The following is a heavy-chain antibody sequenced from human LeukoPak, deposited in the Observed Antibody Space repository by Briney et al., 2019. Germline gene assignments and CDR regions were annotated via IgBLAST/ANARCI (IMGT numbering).Heavy chain of an antibody. J-gene: IGHJ3*02. CDR1: ADSITNYF. CDR2: IYYTGNT. V-gene: IGHV4-59*12. CDR3: ARGFFGQLLSRFRAFDI. D-gene: IGHD2-2*01. Sequence: SETLSLTCTVSADSITNYFWSWIRQPPGKGLEWIGYIYYTGNTNYKPSLKSRVTISVDTSKNQFSLTLSSVTAADTAVYYCARGFFGQLLSRFRAFDIWGQRTMVTASS.